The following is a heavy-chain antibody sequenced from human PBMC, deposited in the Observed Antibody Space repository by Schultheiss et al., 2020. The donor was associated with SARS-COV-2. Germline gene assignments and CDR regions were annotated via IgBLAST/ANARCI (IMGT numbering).Heavy chain of an antibody. CDR3: ARSTVFDY. CDR2: IWYDGSNK. D-gene: IGHD4-11*01. Sequence: GGSLRLSCAASGFTFSGSAMHWVRQAPGKGLEWVAVIWYDGSNKYYADSVKGRFTISRDNAKNSLYLQMNSLRAEDTAVYYCARSTVFDYWGQGTLVTVSS. J-gene: IGHJ4*02. CDR1: GFTFSGSA. V-gene: IGHV3-30*04.